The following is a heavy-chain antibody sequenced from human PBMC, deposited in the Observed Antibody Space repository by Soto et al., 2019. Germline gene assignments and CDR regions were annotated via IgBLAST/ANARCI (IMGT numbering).Heavy chain of an antibody. Sequence: ASVKVSCKASGGTFSSYTISWVRQAPGQGLEWMGRIIPILGIANYAQKFQGRVTITADKSTSTAYMELSSLRSEDTAVYYCAKDQIRALADPGPDAFDIWGQGTMVTVSS. V-gene: IGHV1-69*04. CDR3: AKDQIRALADPGPDAFDI. J-gene: IGHJ3*02. D-gene: IGHD3-3*02. CDR2: IIPILGIA. CDR1: GGTFSSYT.